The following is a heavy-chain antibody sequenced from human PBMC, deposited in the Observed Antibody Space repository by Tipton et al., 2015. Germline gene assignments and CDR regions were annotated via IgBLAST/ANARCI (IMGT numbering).Heavy chain of an antibody. CDR2: ISGSGGGT. CDR1: GFTFSDYE. Sequence: SLRLSCVASGFTFSDYEMNWVRQAPGKGLEWVSAISGSGGGTYYADSVKGRFSISRDNSKNTLSLQMNSLRAEDTAVYYCAKGAPPYSSAWQIPFTSWAQGPLSPVSP. CDR3: AKGAPPYSSAWQIPFTS. D-gene: IGHD6-19*01. V-gene: IGHV3-23*01. J-gene: IGHJ5*02.